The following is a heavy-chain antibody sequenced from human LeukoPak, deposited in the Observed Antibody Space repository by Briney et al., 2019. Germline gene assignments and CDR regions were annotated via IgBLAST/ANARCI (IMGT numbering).Heavy chain of an antibody. CDR1: GFTFSSYD. CDR2: IGTAGDT. J-gene: IGHJ4*02. D-gene: IGHD6-6*01. V-gene: IGHV3-13*01. Sequence: GGSLRLSCAASGFTFSSYDVHWVRQATGKGLEWVSAIGTAGDTYYPGSVKGRFTISRENAKNSLYLQMNSLRAEDTAVYYCARDLNSSSSPSDYWGQGTLVTVSS. CDR3: ARDLNSSSSPSDY.